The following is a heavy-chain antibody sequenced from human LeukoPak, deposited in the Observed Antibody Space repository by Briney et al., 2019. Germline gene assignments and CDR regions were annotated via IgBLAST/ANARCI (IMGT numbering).Heavy chain of an antibody. D-gene: IGHD1-7*01. CDR2: ISSNGGST. J-gene: IGHJ6*02. V-gene: IGHV3-64*01. CDR3: ARGHNWNYGYYYYGMDV. CDR1: GFTFSSYA. Sequence: GGSLRLSCAASGFTFSSYAMHWVRQAPGKGLEYVSAISSNGGSTYYANSVKGRFTISRDNSKNTLYLQMGSLRAEDMTVYYCARGHNWNYGYYYYGMDVWGQGTTVTVSS.